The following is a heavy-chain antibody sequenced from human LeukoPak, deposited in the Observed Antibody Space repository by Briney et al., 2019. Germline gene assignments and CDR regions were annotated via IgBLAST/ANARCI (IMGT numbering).Heavy chain of an antibody. Sequence: GGSLRLSCAASGFTFSSYSMNWVRQAPGKGLEWVSSISSSSSYIYYADSVKGRFTISRDNAKNSLYLQMNSLRAEDTAVYYCARDPPTYSYDSSGVYGMDVWGQGTTVTVSS. V-gene: IGHV3-21*01. D-gene: IGHD3-22*01. CDR1: GFTFSSYS. CDR3: ARDPPTYSYDSSGVYGMDV. CDR2: ISSSSSYI. J-gene: IGHJ6*02.